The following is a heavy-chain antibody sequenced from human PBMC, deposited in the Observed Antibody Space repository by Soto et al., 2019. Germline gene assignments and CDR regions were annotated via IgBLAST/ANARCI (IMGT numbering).Heavy chain of an antibody. CDR2: ISGSGGRT. D-gene: IGHD6-6*01. J-gene: IGHJ4*02. CDR1: GFTFSSFA. CDR3: AKGPSSSPRYYFDY. V-gene: IGHV3-23*01. Sequence: GGSLNPSCAASGFTFSSFALSWVRKAPGKGLEGVSAISGSGGRTYNADSVKGRFTISRDNSKNTLYLQMNSLRAEDTAVYYCAKGPSSSPRYYFDYWGQGTLVTVSS.